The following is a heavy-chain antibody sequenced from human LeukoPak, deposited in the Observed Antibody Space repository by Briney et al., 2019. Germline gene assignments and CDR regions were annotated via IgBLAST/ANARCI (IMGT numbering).Heavy chain of an antibody. CDR1: GGSFSGYS. J-gene: IGHJ6*03. Sequence: SETLSLTCAVYGGSFSGYSWIWIRQPPGKGLEWIGEINHSGSTNYNPSLKSRVTISVDTSKNHFSLRLTSMTAADTAVYYCARLTHSYYSETSGYYPYYSLDVGGKGTTVTVSS. D-gene: IGHD3-22*01. CDR2: INHSGST. V-gene: IGHV4-34*01. CDR3: ARLTHSYYSETSGYYPYYSLDV.